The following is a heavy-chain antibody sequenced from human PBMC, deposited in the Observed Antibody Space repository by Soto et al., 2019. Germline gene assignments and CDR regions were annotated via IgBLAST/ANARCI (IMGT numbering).Heavy chain of an antibody. V-gene: IGHV3-30-3*01. CDR1: GFTFSTFA. CDR3: ARDPAGGSGYYYLFDY. D-gene: IGHD3-22*01. Sequence: GGSLRLSCAASGFTFSTFAMHWVRQAPGKGLDWVAVISYDGSNKYYADSVKGRFTTSRDNSKNTLYLQMNSLRAEDTAVYYCARDPAGGSGYYYLFDYWGQGTLVTVSS. J-gene: IGHJ4*02. CDR2: ISYDGSNK.